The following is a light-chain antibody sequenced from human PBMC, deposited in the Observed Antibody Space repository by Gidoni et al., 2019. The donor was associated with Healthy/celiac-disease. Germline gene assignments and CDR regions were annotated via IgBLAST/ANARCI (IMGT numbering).Light chain of an antibody. V-gene: IGKV4-1*01. CDR1: QSILFNFNKKNY. J-gene: IGKJ2*01. CDR3: QQYYTTPFT. CDR2: WAS. Sequence: DIVLTQSADSLAVSLGERATINCKSSQSILFNFNKKNYLAWYQQKPRQPPKLLIYWASIRESGVPDRFSGTGSGSDFTLTINSLQAEDVAVYYCQQYYTTPFTFXQXTKVEIK.